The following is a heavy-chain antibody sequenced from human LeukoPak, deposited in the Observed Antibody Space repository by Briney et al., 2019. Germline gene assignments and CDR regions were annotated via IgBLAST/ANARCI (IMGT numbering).Heavy chain of an antibody. CDR1: GFIFSRYW. V-gene: IGHV3-7*01. J-gene: IGHJ4*02. CDR2: IKEDGSEK. Sequence: GGSLRLSCAASGFIFSRYWMSWVRQAPGKGLEWVANIKEDGSEKAYVDSVKGRFTISRDNAKNSLYLQMNSLRDEDTAVYYCARDLRSFDYWGQGTLVTVSS. D-gene: IGHD4-17*01. CDR3: ARDLRSFDY.